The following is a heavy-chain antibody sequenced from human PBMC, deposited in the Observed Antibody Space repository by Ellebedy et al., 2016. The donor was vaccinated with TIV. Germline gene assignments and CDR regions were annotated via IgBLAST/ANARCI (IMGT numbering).Heavy chain of an antibody. CDR3: VRFPRGAPFVDYLYYMDV. V-gene: IGHV3-21*01. Sequence: GESLKISCAASAFVYGGFCMTWVRQAPGKGLEWVSSIDSSGGDPHYADSVKGRFTISRDNARNSLYLQMNSLRVEDTAVYYCVRFPRGAPFVDYLYYMDVWGKGTTVIVSS. CDR1: AFVYGGFC. CDR2: IDSSGGDP. D-gene: IGHD2-21*01. J-gene: IGHJ6*03.